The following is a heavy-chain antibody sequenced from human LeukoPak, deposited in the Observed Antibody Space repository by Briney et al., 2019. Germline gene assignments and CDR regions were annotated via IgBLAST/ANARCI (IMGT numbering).Heavy chain of an antibody. CDR3: ATNGNYYDSSGYIT. V-gene: IGHV4-34*01. CDR2: INHSGST. CDR1: GGSFSGYY. Sequence: SETLSLTCAVYGGSFSGYYWSWIRRPPGKGLEWIGEINHSGSTNYNPSLKSRVTISVDTSKNQLSLKLSSVTAADTAVYYCATNGNYYDSSGYITWGQGTLVTVSS. D-gene: IGHD3-22*01. J-gene: IGHJ5*02.